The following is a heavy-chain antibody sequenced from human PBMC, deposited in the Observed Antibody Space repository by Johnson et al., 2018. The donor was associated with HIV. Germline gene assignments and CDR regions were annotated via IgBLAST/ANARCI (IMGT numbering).Heavy chain of an antibody. V-gene: IGHV3-48*04. CDR3: ARHHPASDAFDI. CDR2: ISSGPLII. Sequence: VQLVESGGGLVQPGGSLRLSCAASGFTFSSYAMSWVRQPPGELLEWVSYISSGPLIINYADSVKGRFIISRDNTKNSLYLQMNSLRAEDTAVYYCARHHPASDAFDIWGQGTMVSVSS. J-gene: IGHJ3*02. CDR1: GFTFSSYA. D-gene: IGHD2-2*01.